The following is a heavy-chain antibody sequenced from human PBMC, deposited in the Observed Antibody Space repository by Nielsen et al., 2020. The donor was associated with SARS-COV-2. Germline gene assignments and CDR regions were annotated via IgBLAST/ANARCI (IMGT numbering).Heavy chain of an antibody. CDR1: GYIFSSYT. CDR3: AKDGVVRGDALDL. D-gene: IGHD3-10*01. J-gene: IGHJ3*01. CDR2: ISGSGGST. V-gene: IGHV3-23*01. Sequence: GESLKISCAASGYIFSSYTMSWVRQAPGKGLEWVSAISGSGGSTYYADSVKGRFTISRDNSKNTLYLQMNSLRAEDTAVYYCAKDGVVRGDALDLWGQGTMVTVSS.